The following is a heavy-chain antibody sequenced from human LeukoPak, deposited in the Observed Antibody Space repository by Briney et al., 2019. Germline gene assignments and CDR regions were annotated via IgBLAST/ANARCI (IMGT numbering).Heavy chain of an antibody. CDR3: SRGLPPKDLG. CDR2: VIPILGIA. CDR1: GGTFSSYA. J-gene: IGHJ6*02. Sequence: SVKVSCKASGGTFSSYAISWVRQAPGQGLEWMGRVIPILGIANYAQKFQGRVTITADKSTSTAYMELSSLKSEDTAVYYCSRGLPPKDLGWGQGTTVTVSS. V-gene: IGHV1-69*04.